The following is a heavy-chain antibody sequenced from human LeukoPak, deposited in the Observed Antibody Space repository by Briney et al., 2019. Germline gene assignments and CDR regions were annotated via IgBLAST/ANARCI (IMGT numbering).Heavy chain of an antibody. CDR3: TRGSIAYYYMDV. CDR1: GGSITSNTNY. Sequence: SETLSLTCTVSGGSITSNTNYWGWIRQPPGKGLKWIGEINHSGITNYNPSLKSRVTISVDTSKNQFSLKLSSVTAADTAVYYCTRGSIAYYYMDVWGKGTTVTISS. V-gene: IGHV4-39*07. D-gene: IGHD3-22*01. J-gene: IGHJ6*03. CDR2: INHSGIT.